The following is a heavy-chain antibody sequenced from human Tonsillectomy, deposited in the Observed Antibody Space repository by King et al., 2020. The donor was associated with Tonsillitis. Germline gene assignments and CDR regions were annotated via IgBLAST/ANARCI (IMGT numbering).Heavy chain of an antibody. CDR2: IDPSDSYT. CDR3: ARWAGHLWGYGMDV. D-gene: IGHD5-18*01. Sequence: VQLVESGAEAKKPGESLRISCKGSGYTFTSYWINWVRQMPGKGLEWMGTIDPSDSYTNYNPSFQGHVTISADKSISTAYLQWSSLKASDTAMYYCARWAGHLWGYGMDVWGQGTTVTVSS. CDR1: GYTFTSYW. V-gene: IGHV5-10-1*03. J-gene: IGHJ6*02.